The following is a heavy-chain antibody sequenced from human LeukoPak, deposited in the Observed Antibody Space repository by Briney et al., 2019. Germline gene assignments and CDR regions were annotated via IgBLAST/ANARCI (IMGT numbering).Heavy chain of an antibody. D-gene: IGHD3-10*01. CDR3: AREYYRFGEPGTRWFDP. Sequence: PGGSLRLSCAASGFTFSTYAMHWVRQAPGKGLEWVTFISYNGGYEYYADSVRGRFTISRDNSKNKLYLQTNSLRVEDTAVYYCAREYYRFGEPGTRWFDPWGQGTLVTVSS. V-gene: IGHV3-30*04. J-gene: IGHJ5*02. CDR2: ISYNGGYE. CDR1: GFTFSTYA.